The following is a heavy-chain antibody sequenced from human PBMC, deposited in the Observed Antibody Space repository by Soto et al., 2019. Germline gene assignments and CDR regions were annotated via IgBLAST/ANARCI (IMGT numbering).Heavy chain of an antibody. V-gene: IGHV3-23*01. CDR1: GFTFSNYA. J-gene: IGHJ4*02. Sequence: PGGSLRLSCAASGFTFSNYAMNWVRQAPGKGLEWVSTIGSSGTPTYYADSVRGRFTISRDNSKNTLYLQVNSLRDEDTAVYLCASKLTFGSSSDYWGQGTLVTVSS. CDR3: ASKLTFGSSSDY. D-gene: IGHD3-10*01. CDR2: IGSSGTPT.